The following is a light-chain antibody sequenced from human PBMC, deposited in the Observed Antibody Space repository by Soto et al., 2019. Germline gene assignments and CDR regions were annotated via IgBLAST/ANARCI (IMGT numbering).Light chain of an antibody. CDR2: EIS. V-gene: IGKV1-16*02. CDR1: QRVGKY. CDR3: QQYHNYPRT. Sequence: IPMTQSPASLAVSVGDRVTITCRSSQRVGKYLARFQQKPGRAPESLIYEISNLQSGVPSKCSGSGSATYFTLTINSLQPEDYATYYCQQYHNYPRTFGPGTRLEIK. J-gene: IGKJ5*01.